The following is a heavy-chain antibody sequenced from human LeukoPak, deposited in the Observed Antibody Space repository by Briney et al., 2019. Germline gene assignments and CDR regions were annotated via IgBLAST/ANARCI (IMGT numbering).Heavy chain of an antibody. D-gene: IGHD4-11*01. V-gene: IGHV4-34*01. CDR3: ASGTVAHYFDY. CDR2: INHSGST. Sequence: PSETLSLTCAVYGGSFSGYYWSWIRQPPGKGLEWIGEINHSGSTNYNPSLKSRVTISVDTSKNQFSLKLSSVTAADTAVYYCASGTVAHYFDYWGQGTLGTVSS. J-gene: IGHJ4*02. CDR1: GGSFSGYY.